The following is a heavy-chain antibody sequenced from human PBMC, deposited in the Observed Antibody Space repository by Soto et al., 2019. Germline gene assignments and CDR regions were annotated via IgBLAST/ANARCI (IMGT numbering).Heavy chain of an antibody. Sequence: QVQLVESGGGVVQPGRSLRLSCAASGFTFSSYGMHWVRQAPGKGLEWVAVIWYDGSNKYYADSVKGRFTISRDNSKNTLYLQRNSLRAEDTAVYYCARDGVPEDIVVVVPDYWGQGTLVTVSS. CDR1: GFTFSSYG. V-gene: IGHV3-33*01. D-gene: IGHD2-15*01. J-gene: IGHJ4*02. CDR3: ARDGVPEDIVVVVPDY. CDR2: IWYDGSNK.